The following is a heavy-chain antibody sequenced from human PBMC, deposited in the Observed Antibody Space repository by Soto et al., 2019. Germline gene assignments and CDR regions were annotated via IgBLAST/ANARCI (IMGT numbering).Heavy chain of an antibody. CDR1: GFTFSSYA. D-gene: IGHD2-21*01. J-gene: IGHJ6*02. Sequence: LRLSCAASGFTFSSYAMHWVRQAPGKGLEWVAVISYDGSNKYYADSVKGRFTISRDNSKNTLYLQMNSLRAEDTAVCYCARLHIPYYYYGMDVWGQGTTVTVSS. CDR2: ISYDGSNK. V-gene: IGHV3-30-3*01. CDR3: ARLHIPYYYYGMDV.